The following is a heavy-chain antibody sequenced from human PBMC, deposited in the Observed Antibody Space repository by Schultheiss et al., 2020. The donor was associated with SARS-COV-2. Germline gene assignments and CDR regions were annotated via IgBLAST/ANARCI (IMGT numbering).Heavy chain of an antibody. CDR1: GFTFSSYW. Sequence: GGSLRLSCAASGFTFSSYWMSWVRQAPGKGLEWVANIKQDGSEKYYVDSVKGRFTISRDNAKNSLYLQMNSLRAEDTAVYYCARDRSDGYNIFDYWGQGTLVTVCS. D-gene: IGHD5-24*01. V-gene: IGHV3-7*01. J-gene: IGHJ4*02. CDR3: ARDRSDGYNIFDY. CDR2: IKQDGSEK.